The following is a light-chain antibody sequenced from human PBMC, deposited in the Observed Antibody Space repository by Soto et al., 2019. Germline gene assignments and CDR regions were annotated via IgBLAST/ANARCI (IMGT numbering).Light chain of an antibody. CDR2: DVS. V-gene: IGLV2-11*01. Sequence: ALTQPRSVSGSPGQSVTISCTGTSSDVGGYNYVSWYQQHPGKAPKLMIYDVSKRPSGVPDRFSGSKSGNTASLTISGLQAEDEADYYCCSYAGSLVFGGGTKLTVL. CDR1: SSDVGGYNY. CDR3: CSYAGSLV. J-gene: IGLJ2*01.